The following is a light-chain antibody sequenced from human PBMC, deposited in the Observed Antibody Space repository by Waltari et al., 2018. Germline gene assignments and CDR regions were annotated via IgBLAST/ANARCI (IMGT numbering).Light chain of an antibody. V-gene: IGKV3-15*01. CDR1: QRVSSK. CDR3: QHYDNWPPWT. Sequence: EIVMTQSPATLSVSPGERATLSCRASQRVSSKLAWYQQKPGQAPRLLIYGASTRATCIPARFSGSGSGTEFTLTISSLQSEDFAVYYCQHYDNWPPWTFGQGTKVEIK. J-gene: IGKJ1*01. CDR2: GAS.